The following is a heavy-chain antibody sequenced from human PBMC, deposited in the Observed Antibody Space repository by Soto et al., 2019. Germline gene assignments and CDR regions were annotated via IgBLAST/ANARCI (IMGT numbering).Heavy chain of an antibody. CDR2: IYPGDSDT. CDR3: ARGRVRGYSGYDEENFDY. CDR1: GYSFTSYW. Sequence: GESLKISCKGSGYSFTSYWIDWVRQMPGKGLEWMGIIYPGDSDTRYSPSFQGQVTISANKSISTAYLQWSSLKASDTAMYYCARGRVRGYSGYDEENFDYWGQGTLVTVSS. J-gene: IGHJ4*02. D-gene: IGHD5-12*01. V-gene: IGHV5-51*01.